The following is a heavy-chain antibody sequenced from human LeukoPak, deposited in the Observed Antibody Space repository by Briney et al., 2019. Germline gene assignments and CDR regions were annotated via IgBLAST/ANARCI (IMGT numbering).Heavy chain of an antibody. D-gene: IGHD4-17*01. CDR2: IRSKTYTGTT. CDR3: TTTGGDYFEGYFDS. J-gene: IGHJ4*02. CDR1: GFTFSDAW. V-gene: IGHV3-15*07. Sequence: GGSLRLSCAASGFTFSDAWMNWVRQAPGKGLEWVGRIRSKTYTGTTDYAAPVKGRFTTSRDDSQNTLYLQLNSLKTEDTAVYFCTTTGGDYFEGYFDSWGQGTLVTVSS.